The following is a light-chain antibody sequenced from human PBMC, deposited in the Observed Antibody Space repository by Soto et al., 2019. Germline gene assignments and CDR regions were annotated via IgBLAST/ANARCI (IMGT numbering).Light chain of an antibody. CDR1: QSISNY. J-gene: IGKJ1*01. CDR2: AAS. Sequence: DIQMTQSPSSLSASVGDRVTITCRASQSISNYLNWYQQKPGKAPKLLMYAASSLQSGVPSRFGGSGSGTDFTLTISSLQPEDCATYYCQQSYSTPRTFGQGTKVELK. V-gene: IGKV1-39*01. CDR3: QQSYSTPRT.